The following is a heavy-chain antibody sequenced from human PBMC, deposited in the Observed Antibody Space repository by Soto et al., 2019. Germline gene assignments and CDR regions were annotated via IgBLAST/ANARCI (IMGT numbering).Heavy chain of an antibody. Sequence: SSETLSLTCTVSGGSISSCDYYWSWIRQPPGKGLEWIGYIYYSGSTYYNPSLKSRVTISVDTSKNQFSLKLSSVTAADTAVYYCARVKVLYYYDSSGPDDYWGQGTLVTVSS. J-gene: IGHJ4*02. CDR2: IYYSGST. CDR3: ARVKVLYYYDSSGPDDY. D-gene: IGHD3-22*01. V-gene: IGHV4-30-4*01. CDR1: GGSISSCDYY.